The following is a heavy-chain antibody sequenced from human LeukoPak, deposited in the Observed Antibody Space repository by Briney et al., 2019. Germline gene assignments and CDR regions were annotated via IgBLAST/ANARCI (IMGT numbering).Heavy chain of an antibody. D-gene: IGHD3-3*01. J-gene: IGHJ5*02. Sequence: SGGSLRLSCAASGFTFSSYAMSWVRQAPGKGLEWVSAISGSGGSTYYADSVKGRFTISRDNSKNTLYLQMNSLRAEDTAVYYCAKAGSGSNWFDPWGQGTLVTVSS. CDR1: GFTFSSYA. CDR2: ISGSGGST. CDR3: AKAGSGSNWFDP. V-gene: IGHV3-23*01.